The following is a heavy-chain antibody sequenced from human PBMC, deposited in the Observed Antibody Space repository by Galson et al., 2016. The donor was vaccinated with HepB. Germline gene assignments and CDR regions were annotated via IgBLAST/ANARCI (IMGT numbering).Heavy chain of an antibody. CDR2: ISSTSNTI. CDR3: ARGGINGTPLNWFDP. J-gene: IGHJ5*02. V-gene: IGHV3-48*04. CDR1: GFTFSSYS. D-gene: IGHD1-7*01. Sequence: SLRLSCAASGFTFSSYSMNWVRQTPGKGLEWVSYISSTSNTIYYTDSMKGRFTISRDNAKNSLYLQMNSLRAEDTAVYYCARGGINGTPLNWFDPWGQGTLVTVSS.